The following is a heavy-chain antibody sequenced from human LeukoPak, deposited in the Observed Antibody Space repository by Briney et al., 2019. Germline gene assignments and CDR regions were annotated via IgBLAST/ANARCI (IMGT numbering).Heavy chain of an antibody. CDR1: GDSITSSHW. V-gene: IGHV4-4*02. CDR3: ARHSAAGISYYFDY. J-gene: IGHJ4*02. D-gene: IGHD6-13*01. CDR2: IYHSGTT. Sequence: PSETLSLTCAVSGDSITSSHWWNWVRQPPGQGLEWIGEIYHSGTTIYIPSLKSRVTMSIDKSKNQFSLNLSSVTAADTAVYYCARHSAAGISYYFDYWGQGILVTVSS.